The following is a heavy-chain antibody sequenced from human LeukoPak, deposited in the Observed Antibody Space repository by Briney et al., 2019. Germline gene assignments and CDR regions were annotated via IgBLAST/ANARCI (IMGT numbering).Heavy chain of an antibody. CDR2: IRCDGSNK. J-gene: IGHJ4*02. D-gene: IGHD3-3*01. CDR1: GFTFSSYG. Sequence: PGGSLRLSCAASGFTFSSYGMHWVRQAPGQGLEWVAFIRCDGSNKDYADSVKGRFTISRDNSKTKLYLQMNSLRDEDEAVYYCAKVTDKGNYYFDYWGQGTLVTVSS. V-gene: IGHV3-30*02. CDR3: AKVTDKGNYYFDY.